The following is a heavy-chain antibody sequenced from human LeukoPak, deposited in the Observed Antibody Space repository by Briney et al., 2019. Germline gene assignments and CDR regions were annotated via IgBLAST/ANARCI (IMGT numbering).Heavy chain of an antibody. V-gene: IGHV1-2*04. J-gene: IGHJ6*02. Sequence: ASVKVSCKASGYTFTGYYMHWVRQAPGQGLEWMGWINPNSGGTNYAQKFQGWVTMTRDTSISTAYMELSRLRSDDTAVYYCARAPGDPGTVGTMIVAPYYYYGMDVWGQGTTVTVSS. CDR2: INPNSGGT. D-gene: IGHD3-22*01. CDR3: ARAPGDPGTVGTMIVAPYYYYGMDV. CDR1: GYTFTGYY.